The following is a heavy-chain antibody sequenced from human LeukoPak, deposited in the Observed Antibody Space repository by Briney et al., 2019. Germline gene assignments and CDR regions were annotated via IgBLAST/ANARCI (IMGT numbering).Heavy chain of an antibody. CDR1: GGSFSGYY. Sequence: SETLSLTCAVYGGSFSGYYWSWIRQPPGKGLEWIGEINHSGSTNYNPSLKSRVTISVDTSKNQFSLKLSSVTAADTAVYYCARRDGYSSSTIGYWGQGTLVTVSS. CDR2: INHSGST. V-gene: IGHV4-34*01. CDR3: ARRDGYSSSTIGY. D-gene: IGHD6-6*01. J-gene: IGHJ4*02.